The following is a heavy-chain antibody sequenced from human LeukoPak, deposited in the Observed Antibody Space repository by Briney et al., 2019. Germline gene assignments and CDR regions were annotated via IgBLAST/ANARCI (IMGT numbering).Heavy chain of an antibody. CDR2: ISGGTT. Sequence: GGSLRLSCTASGFTFGDYLMSWFRQAPGKGVEWIGFISGGTTEYASAGKGRFTISKDDSTRIAYLQMNSLTTEDTAVYYCSRGSGWLSVYWGQGTLVTVSS. D-gene: IGHD6-19*01. CDR1: GFTFGDYL. V-gene: IGHV3-49*03. J-gene: IGHJ4*02. CDR3: SRGSGWLSVY.